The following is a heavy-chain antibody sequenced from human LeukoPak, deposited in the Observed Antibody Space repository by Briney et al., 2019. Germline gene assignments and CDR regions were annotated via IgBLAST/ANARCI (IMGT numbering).Heavy chain of an antibody. D-gene: IGHD1-26*01. J-gene: IGHJ4*02. CDR3: VRDRGTYRPIDY. CDR1: AFSLSAYN. V-gene: IGHV3-21*04. Sequence: AGGSLRLSCAASAFSLSAYNMNWVRQAPGKGLEWVSSISYTGTYIYYADSVKGRFTISRDNAQNSLYLQMNSLRAEDTAIYYCVRDRGTYRPIDYWGQGTLVTVSS. CDR2: ISYTGTYI.